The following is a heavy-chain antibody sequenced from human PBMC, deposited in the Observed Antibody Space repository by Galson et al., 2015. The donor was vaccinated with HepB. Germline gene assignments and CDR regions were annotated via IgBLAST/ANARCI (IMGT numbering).Heavy chain of an antibody. D-gene: IGHD3-22*01. CDR1: GGTLSRYA. Sequence: SVKVSCKASGGTLSRYAITWVRQAPGQGLEWMGGIIPMFGTATYAQKFQGRVTITADESTSTVYMELSSLRSEDTAMYYCATSYYYDGSGYEPWYYGMDVWGQGTMVTVSS. J-gene: IGHJ6*02. V-gene: IGHV1-69*13. CDR3: ATSYYYDGSGYEPWYYGMDV. CDR2: IIPMFGTA.